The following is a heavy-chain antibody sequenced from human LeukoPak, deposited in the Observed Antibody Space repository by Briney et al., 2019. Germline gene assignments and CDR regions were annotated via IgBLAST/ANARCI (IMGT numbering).Heavy chain of an antibody. J-gene: IGHJ4*02. V-gene: IGHV3-23*01. CDR1: GFTFGSYA. CDR2: ISGSGDKI. Sequence: GGSLRPSCAASGFTFGSYAMSWVRQAPGKGLEWVSAISGSGDKIFYADSVRGRFTISSDNSKNTLYLQMNSLRADDTAVYYCAKALVDGGSLDYWGQGALVTVSS. D-gene: IGHD2-8*01. CDR3: AKALVDGGSLDY.